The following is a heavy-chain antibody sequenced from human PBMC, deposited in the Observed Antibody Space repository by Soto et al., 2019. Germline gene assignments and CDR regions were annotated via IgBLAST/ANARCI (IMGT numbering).Heavy chain of an antibody. CDR2: INSDGSST. J-gene: IGHJ4*02. D-gene: IGHD3-22*01. Sequence: EVQLLESGGGLVQPGGSLRLSCAASGSTFSTFWMHWVRQAPGKGLVWVSRINSDGSSTSYADSVKGRFTISRDNAKNTLSLHMNSLRAEDTAVYYCARDRDSRAYNFLDYWGQGTLVTVSS. CDR3: ARDRDSRAYNFLDY. CDR1: GSTFSTFW. V-gene: IGHV3-74*01.